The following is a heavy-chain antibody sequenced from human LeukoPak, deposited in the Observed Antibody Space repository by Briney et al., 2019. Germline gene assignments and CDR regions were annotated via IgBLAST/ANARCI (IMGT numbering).Heavy chain of an antibody. Sequence: GGSLRLSCAASGFTFSSYGMHWVRQAPGKGLEWVAFIRYDGSNKYYTDSVKGRFTISRDNSKNTLYLQMNSLRAEDTAVYYCAKDGGGYYPYYYYYMDVWGKGTTVTISS. J-gene: IGHJ6*03. D-gene: IGHD3-22*01. CDR2: IRYDGSNK. CDR3: AKDGGGYYPYYYYYMDV. CDR1: GFTFSSYG. V-gene: IGHV3-30*02.